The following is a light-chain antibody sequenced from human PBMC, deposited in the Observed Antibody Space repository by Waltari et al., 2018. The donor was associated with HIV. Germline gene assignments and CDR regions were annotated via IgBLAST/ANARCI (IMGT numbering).Light chain of an antibody. CDR1: SSNIGSNY. V-gene: IGLV1-51*02. CDR2: ENN. CDR3: GTWDSSLSAYVV. Sequence: QSVLTQPPSVSAAPGQKVTISCSGSSSNIGSNYVSWYQQLPGTAPKLLIYENNKQPSGIPARLSGTKSGTSATLGITGLQTGDEAYYYCGTWDSSLSAYVVFGGGTKLTVL. J-gene: IGLJ2*01.